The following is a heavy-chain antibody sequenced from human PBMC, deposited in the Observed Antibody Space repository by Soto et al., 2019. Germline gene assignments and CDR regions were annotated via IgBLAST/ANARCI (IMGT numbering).Heavy chain of an antibody. CDR1: GGSISSSSYY. V-gene: IGHV4-39*01. CDR2: IYYSGST. D-gene: IGHD4-17*01. CDR3: ARRSTAVTTGYYFDY. Sequence: SETLSLTCTVSGGSISSSSYYWGWIRQPPGKGLEWIGSIYYSGSTYYNPSLKSRVTMSVDTSKSQFSLKLSSVSAADTAVYYCARRSTAVTTGYYFDYWGQGSLVTVSS. J-gene: IGHJ4*02.